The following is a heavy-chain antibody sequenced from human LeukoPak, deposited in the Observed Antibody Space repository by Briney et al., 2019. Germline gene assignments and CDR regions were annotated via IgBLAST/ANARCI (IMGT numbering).Heavy chain of an antibody. Sequence: SETLSLTCTVSGGSISSYYWSWIRQPPGKGLEWIGYIYYSGSTNYNPSLKSRVTISVDTSKNQFSLKLSSVTAADTAVYYCARSGSSGYYLYFDCWGQGTLVTVSS. D-gene: IGHD3-22*01. CDR2: IYYSGST. V-gene: IGHV4-59*01. CDR3: ARSGSSGYYLYFDC. J-gene: IGHJ4*02. CDR1: GGSISSYY.